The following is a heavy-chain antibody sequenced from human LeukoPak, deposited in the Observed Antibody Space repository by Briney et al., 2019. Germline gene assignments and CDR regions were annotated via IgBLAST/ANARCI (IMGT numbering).Heavy chain of an antibody. CDR3: ARDDRIRRSGSYYYFDY. Sequence: PSETLSLTCTVSGYSISSGYYWGWIRPPPGKGLEWIGSIYHSGSTYYNPSLKSRVTISVDTSKNQFSLKLSSVTAADTAVYYCARDDRIRRSGSYYYFDYWGQGTLVTVSS. V-gene: IGHV4-38-2*02. CDR2: IYHSGST. CDR1: GYSISSGYY. D-gene: IGHD1-26*01. J-gene: IGHJ4*02.